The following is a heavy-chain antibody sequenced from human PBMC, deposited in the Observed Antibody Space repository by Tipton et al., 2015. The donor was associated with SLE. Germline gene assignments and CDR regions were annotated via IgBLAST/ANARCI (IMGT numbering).Heavy chain of an antibody. CDR1: GGSISNYY. Sequence: TLSLTCTVSGGSISNYYWSWIRQPPGKGLEWIGNIYSSGSSKYNPSLKSRVTRSVDTSKNQFSLKVSPVTAADTAVYYCARLSGDAFDIWGQGTMVTVSS. D-gene: IGHD1-26*01. J-gene: IGHJ3*02. CDR2: IYSSGSS. V-gene: IGHV4-4*09. CDR3: ARLSGDAFDI.